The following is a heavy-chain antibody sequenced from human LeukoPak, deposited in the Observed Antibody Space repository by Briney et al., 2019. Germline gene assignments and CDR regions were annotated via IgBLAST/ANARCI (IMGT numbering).Heavy chain of an antibody. J-gene: IGHJ4*02. V-gene: IGHV3-53*01. Sequence: GGSLRVSCAASGFTVSSNYMSWVRQAPGKGLEWVSLIYSGGSTYYADSVKGRFTISRDNSKNTLYLQMNSLRAEDTAVYYCASYSSLDYWGQGTLVTVSS. CDR1: GFTVSSNY. D-gene: IGHD6-13*01. CDR3: ASYSSLDY. CDR2: IYSGGST.